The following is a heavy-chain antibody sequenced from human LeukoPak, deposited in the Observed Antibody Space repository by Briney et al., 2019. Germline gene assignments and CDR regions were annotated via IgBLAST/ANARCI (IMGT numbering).Heavy chain of an antibody. D-gene: IGHD4-11*01. Sequence: ASVKVSCKASGYTFTSYYMHWVRQAPGQRLEWMGWINAGNGNTKYSQKFQGRVTITRDTSASTAHMELSSLRSEDTAVYYCARAEIYSNYGFDPWGQGTLVTVSS. CDR2: INAGNGNT. J-gene: IGHJ5*02. V-gene: IGHV1-3*01. CDR1: GYTFTSYY. CDR3: ARAEIYSNYGFDP.